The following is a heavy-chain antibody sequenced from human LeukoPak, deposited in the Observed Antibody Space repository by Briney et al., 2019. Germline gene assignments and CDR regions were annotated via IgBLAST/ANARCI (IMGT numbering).Heavy chain of an antibody. J-gene: IGHJ5*02. V-gene: IGHV4-34*01. CDR3: ARVYCSSTSCYSWFDP. Sequence: SETLSLTCAVYGGSFSGYYWSWIPQPPGKGLEWIGEINHSGSTNYNPSLKSRVTISVDTSKNQFSLKLSSVTAADTAVYYCARVYCSSTSCYSWFDPWGQGTLVTVSS. CDR2: INHSGST. D-gene: IGHD2-2*01. CDR1: GGSFSGYY.